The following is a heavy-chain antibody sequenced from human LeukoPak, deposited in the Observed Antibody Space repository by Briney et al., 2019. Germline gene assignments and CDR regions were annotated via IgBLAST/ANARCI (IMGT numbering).Heavy chain of an antibody. Sequence: GGSLRLSCAASGFSLSSNYMTWVRQAPGKGLEWVSIIYSDYSGGSTYYADSVKGRFTISRHNSKNTLYLQMNSLRAEDTAVYYCARASGYIDAFDIWGQGTMVTVSP. J-gene: IGHJ3*02. D-gene: IGHD3-22*01. CDR2: IYSDYSGGST. V-gene: IGHV3-53*04. CDR3: ARASGYIDAFDI. CDR1: GFSLSSNY.